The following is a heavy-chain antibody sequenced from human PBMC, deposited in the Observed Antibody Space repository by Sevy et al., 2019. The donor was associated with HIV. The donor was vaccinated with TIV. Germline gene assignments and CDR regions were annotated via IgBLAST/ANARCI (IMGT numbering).Heavy chain of an antibody. CDR3: ASKRGYNHGPFDY. Sequence: SETLSPTCTVSGGSISSSDSYWSWIRQPPGKGLEWIGYIHYTGGTYYNPFLKSRVAMSLDTSEKQFSLKLNFLTAADTAVYYCASKRGYNHGPFDYWGQGTLVTVSS. CDR1: GGSISSSDSY. J-gene: IGHJ4*02. D-gene: IGHD5-12*01. CDR2: IHYTGGT. V-gene: IGHV4-30-4*01.